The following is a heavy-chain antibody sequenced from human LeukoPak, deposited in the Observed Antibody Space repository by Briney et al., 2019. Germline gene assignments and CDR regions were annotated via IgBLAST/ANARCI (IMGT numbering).Heavy chain of an antibody. V-gene: IGHV1-2*02. D-gene: IGHD6-19*01. CDR1: GYTFTGYY. Sequence: ASVKVSCKASGYTFTGYYMHWVRQAPGQGLEWMGWINPNSGGTNYAQKFQGRVAMTRDTSISTAYMELSRLRSDDTAVYYCAGSGWYVGYFQHWGQGTLVTVSS. CDR3: AGSGWYVGYFQH. CDR2: INPNSGGT. J-gene: IGHJ1*01.